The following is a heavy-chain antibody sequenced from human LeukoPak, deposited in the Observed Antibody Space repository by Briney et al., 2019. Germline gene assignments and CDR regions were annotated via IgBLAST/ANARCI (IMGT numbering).Heavy chain of an antibody. V-gene: IGHV3-33*08. CDR2: IWYDGSNK. D-gene: IGHD2-21*01. Sequence: GGSLRLSCAASGFTFSSYIIHWVRQAPGKGLEWVAVIWYDGSNKYYADSVKGRFTISRDNSKNTLYLQMNSLRAEDTAVYYCARGGVIFDYWGQGTLVAVSS. CDR3: ARGGVIFDY. CDR1: GFTFSSYI. J-gene: IGHJ4*02.